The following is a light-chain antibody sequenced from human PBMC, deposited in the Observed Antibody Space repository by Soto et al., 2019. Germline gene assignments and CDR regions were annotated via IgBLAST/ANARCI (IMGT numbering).Light chain of an antibody. CDR3: QQYGSSPLT. CDR2: GAS. V-gene: IGKV3-20*01. J-gene: IGKJ4*01. CDR1: QSVSSSY. Sequence: EIVLTQSPGTLSLSPGERATLSCRASQSVSSSYLAWYQQKPGQAPRLLIYGASSRATGIPDRFSGSGSGTDFTLTISRLEPEDLAVYYCQQYGSSPLTFGGGTKEEIK.